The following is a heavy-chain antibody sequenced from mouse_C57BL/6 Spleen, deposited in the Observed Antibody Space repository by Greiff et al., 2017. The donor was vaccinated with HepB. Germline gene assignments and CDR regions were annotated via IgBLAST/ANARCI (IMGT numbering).Heavy chain of an antibody. D-gene: IGHD4-1*01. Sequence: VQLQQPGAELVKPGASVKLSCKASGYTFTSYWMQWVKQRPGQGLEWIGEIDPSDSYTNYNQKFKGKATLTVDTSSSTAYMQLSSLTSEDSAVYYCARKDWGWFAYWGQGTLVTVSA. CDR2: IDPSDSYT. CDR1: GYTFTSYW. J-gene: IGHJ3*01. V-gene: IGHV1-50*01. CDR3: ARKDWGWFAY.